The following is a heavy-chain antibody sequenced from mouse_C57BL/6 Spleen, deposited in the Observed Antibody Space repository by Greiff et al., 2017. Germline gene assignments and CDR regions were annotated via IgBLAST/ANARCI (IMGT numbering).Heavy chain of an antibody. D-gene: IGHD2-2*01. V-gene: IGHV5-17*01. CDR1: GFTFSDYG. CDR3: ARPGNYYGYDGFAY. CDR2: ISSGSSTI. Sequence: EVQGVESGGGLVKPGGSLKLSCAASGFTFSDYGMHWVRQAPEKGLEWVAYISSGSSTIYYADTVTGRFTISRDNAKNTLFLQMTSLRSEDTAMYYCARPGNYYGYDGFAYWGQGTLVTVSA. J-gene: IGHJ3*01.